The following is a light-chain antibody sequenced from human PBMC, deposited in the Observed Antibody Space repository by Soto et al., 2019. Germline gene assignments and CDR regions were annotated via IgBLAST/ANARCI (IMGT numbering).Light chain of an antibody. Sequence: DIQMTQSPSSLSASVGDRVTITCRASQSISSYLNWYQQKPGKAPKLLIYAASSLQSGVPSRFSGSGSGTDFTLTISSLQPEDFATYYCQQYKAYPYTFAQGTKVEVK. CDR3: QQYKAYPYT. V-gene: IGKV1-39*01. CDR1: QSISSY. J-gene: IGKJ2*01. CDR2: AAS.